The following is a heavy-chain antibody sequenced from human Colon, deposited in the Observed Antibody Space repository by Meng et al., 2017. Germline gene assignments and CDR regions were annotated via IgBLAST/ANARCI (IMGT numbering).Heavy chain of an antibody. J-gene: IGHJ5*02. Sequence: VQLLESGGGFGQPGGSLRLSCAASGFTFNNYAISWVRQAPGKGLEWVSAISDSDGRTYYADSVKGRFTISRDNSKNTLYLQMNSLRAEDTAVYHCAKDDYGGNSEAWGQGTLVTVSS. CDR2: ISDSDGRT. CDR3: AKDDYGGNSEA. V-gene: IGHV3-23*01. D-gene: IGHD4-23*01. CDR1: GFTFNNYA.